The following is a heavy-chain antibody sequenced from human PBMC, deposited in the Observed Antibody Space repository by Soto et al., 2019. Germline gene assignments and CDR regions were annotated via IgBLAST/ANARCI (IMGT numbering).Heavy chain of an antibody. CDR3: ANHWALATIAGDAFDM. Sequence: SETLSLTCTVSSGSIINYYWSWIRQPPGKGLEWIGFIYYSGSTNYNSFLKSRVTMSVDMSRQQLPLKLNSVTAADTAVYYCANHWALATIAGDAFDMWGQGTMVTVSS. CDR2: IYYSGST. J-gene: IGHJ3*02. V-gene: IGHV4-59*01. D-gene: IGHD7-27*01. CDR1: SGSIINYY.